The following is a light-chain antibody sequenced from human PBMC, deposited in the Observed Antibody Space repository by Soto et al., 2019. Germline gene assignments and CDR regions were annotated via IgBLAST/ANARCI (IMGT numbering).Light chain of an antibody. CDR3: QQYYSHPGT. Sequence: AIRMTQSPSSLSASTGDRVTITCRASQGISSYLAWYQQKPGKAPKLLIYAASTLQSGVPSMFSGSGCRTDFTLTISCLQSVDFSTSSCQQYYSHPGTFGPGNKVDIK. J-gene: IGKJ3*01. CDR2: AAS. V-gene: IGKV1-8*01. CDR1: QGISSY.